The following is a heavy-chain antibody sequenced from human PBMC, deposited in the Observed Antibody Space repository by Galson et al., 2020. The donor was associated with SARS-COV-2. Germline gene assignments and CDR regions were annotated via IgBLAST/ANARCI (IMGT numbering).Heavy chain of an antibody. CDR2: IYYSGNT. J-gene: IGHJ5*02. Sequence: SETLSLTCSVSGGSISSNDYYWTWIRQPPGKGLEWIGYIYYSGNTYYNPSLKSRASISVDTSKNQFSLKMSSVTAADTAVYYCARQTWSFHGAGRFDPWGQGTLVTVSS. CDR1: GGSISSNDYY. V-gene: IGHV4-30-4*01. D-gene: IGHD2-21*01. CDR3: ARQTWSFHGAGRFDP.